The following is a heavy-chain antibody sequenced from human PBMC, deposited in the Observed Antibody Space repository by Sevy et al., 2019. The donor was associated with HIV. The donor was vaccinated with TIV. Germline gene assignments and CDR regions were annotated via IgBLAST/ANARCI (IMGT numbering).Heavy chain of an antibody. CDR3: ARTPDGAAFDI. CDR1: GGSISSYY. CDR2: IYYSGST. Sequence: SETLSLTCTVSGGSISSYYWSWIRQPPGKGREWIGYIYYSGSTNYNPSLKSRVTISVDTSKNQFSLKLSSVTAADTAVYYCARTPDGAAFDIWGQGTMVTVSS. V-gene: IGHV4-59*13. J-gene: IGHJ3*02.